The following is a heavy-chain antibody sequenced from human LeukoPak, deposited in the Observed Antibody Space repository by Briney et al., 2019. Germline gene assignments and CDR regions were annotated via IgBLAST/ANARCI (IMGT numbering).Heavy chain of an antibody. CDR2: INPNSGNT. J-gene: IGHJ3*02. D-gene: IGHD1-26*01. CDR3: ARDRSEWELIDAFDI. V-gene: IGHV1-8*01. Sequence: ASVKVSCKASGYTFTSYDINWVRQATGQGLEWMGWINPNSGNTGYAQKFQGRVTMTRNTSISTAYMELSSLRSDDTAVYYCARDRSEWELIDAFDIWGQGTMVTVSS. CDR1: GYTFTSYD.